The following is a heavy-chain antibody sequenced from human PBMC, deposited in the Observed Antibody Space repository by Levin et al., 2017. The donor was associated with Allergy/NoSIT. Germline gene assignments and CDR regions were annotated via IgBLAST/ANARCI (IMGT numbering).Heavy chain of an antibody. Sequence: GESLKISCAASGFTFSNAWMSWVRQAPGKGLEWVGRIKSKTDGGTTEYAASVKGRFTISRDDSRNTLYLQMNSLKTEDTAVYYCTTYRSTSYYFDQWGQGTLVTVSS. CDR1: GFTFSNAW. J-gene: IGHJ4*02. CDR2: IKSKTDGGTT. CDR3: TTYRSTSYYFDQ. D-gene: IGHD1-26*01. V-gene: IGHV3-15*01.